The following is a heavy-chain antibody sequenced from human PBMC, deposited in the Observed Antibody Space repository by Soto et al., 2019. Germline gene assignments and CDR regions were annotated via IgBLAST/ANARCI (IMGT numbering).Heavy chain of an antibody. J-gene: IGHJ4*02. V-gene: IGHV1-2*02. CDR2: INPNSGGT. D-gene: IGHD5-18*01. Sequence: GAPVKVSCEASGYTFAGYYMHWVRQAPGQGLEWMGWINPNSGGTNYAQKFQGRVTMTRDTSISTAYMELSRLRSDDTAVYYCARKGGAMADYWGQGTLVIVSS. CDR3: ARKGGAMADY. CDR1: GYTFAGYY.